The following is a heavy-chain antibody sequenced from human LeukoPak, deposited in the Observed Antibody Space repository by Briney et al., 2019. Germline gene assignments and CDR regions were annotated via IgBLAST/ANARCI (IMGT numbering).Heavy chain of an antibody. CDR2: ISYDGTKK. CDR3: AKHGDTAMWLDY. CDR1: GFTFSTHA. Sequence: GGSLRLSCAASGFTFSTHAMHWVRQAPGKGLEWVAVISYDGTKKYYADSVKGRFTISRDSSKNTLNLQMNSLRAEDTAVYYCAKHGDTAMWLDYWGQGTLVTVSS. J-gene: IGHJ4*02. V-gene: IGHV3-30-3*02. D-gene: IGHD5-18*01.